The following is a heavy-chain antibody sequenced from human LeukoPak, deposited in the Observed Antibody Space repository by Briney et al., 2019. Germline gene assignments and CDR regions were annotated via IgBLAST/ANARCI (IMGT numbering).Heavy chain of an antibody. CDR2: INHSGST. CDR3: ARGRAMITFGGVIASYYFDY. Sequence: GSLRLSCAASGFTFSDYYMSWIRQPPGKGLEWIGEINHSGSTNYNPSLKSRVTISVDTSKNQFSLKLSSVTAADTAVYYCARGRAMITFGGVIASYYFDYWGQGTLVTVSS. J-gene: IGHJ4*02. D-gene: IGHD3-16*02. V-gene: IGHV4-34*01. CDR1: GFTFSDYY.